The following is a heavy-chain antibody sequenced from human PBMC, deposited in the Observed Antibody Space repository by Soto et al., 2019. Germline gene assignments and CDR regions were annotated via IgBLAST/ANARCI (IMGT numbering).Heavy chain of an antibody. CDR3: ARDFKEQQLVQGIDP. CDR2: INAGNGNT. D-gene: IGHD6-13*01. V-gene: IGHV1-3*01. CDR1: GYTFTSYA. Sequence: QVQLVQSGAEVKKPGASVKVSCKASGYTFTSYAMHWVRQAPGQRLEWMGWINAGNGNTKYSQKFQGRVTITRDTAASTDYMELSSLRSEDTAVYYCARDFKEQQLVQGIDPWGQGTLVTVSS. J-gene: IGHJ5*02.